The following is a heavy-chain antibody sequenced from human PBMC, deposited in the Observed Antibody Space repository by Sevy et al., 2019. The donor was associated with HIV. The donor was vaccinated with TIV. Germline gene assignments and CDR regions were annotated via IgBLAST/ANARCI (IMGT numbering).Heavy chain of an antibody. CDR3: AREGGVATTGDHDGLDI. Sequence: ASVKVSCKASGDTFSTYGLSWVRQAPGQGLEWMGGIIPIFGTPNYAQKFQGRVTITADESASTAYMELSSLRSEDTALYYCAREGGVATTGDHDGLDIWGHGTLVTVSS. D-gene: IGHD7-27*01. J-gene: IGHJ3*02. V-gene: IGHV1-69*13. CDR1: GDTFSTYG. CDR2: IIPIFGTP.